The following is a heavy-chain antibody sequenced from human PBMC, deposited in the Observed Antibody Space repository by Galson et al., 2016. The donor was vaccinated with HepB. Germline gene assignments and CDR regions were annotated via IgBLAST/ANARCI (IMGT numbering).Heavy chain of an antibody. D-gene: IGHD5-18*01. CDR3: ARVIRPGYKYGLKAFDY. Sequence: SLRLSCAASGINFSSYWMHWVRQAPGKGLVWVSRINIDSSTKTYVDSVKGRFTISRDNDQKTLYLQMNSLRVDDTAVYYCARVIRPGYKYGLKAFDYWGQGTLVTVSS. CDR2: INIDSSTK. CDR1: GINFSSYW. J-gene: IGHJ4*02. V-gene: IGHV3-74*01.